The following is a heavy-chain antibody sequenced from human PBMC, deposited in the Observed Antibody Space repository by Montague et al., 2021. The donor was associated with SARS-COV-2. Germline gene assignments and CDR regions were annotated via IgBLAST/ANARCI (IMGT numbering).Heavy chain of an antibody. CDR1: GDSIRSYH. CDR3: TRDRGIAAADNYYYGMDV. D-gene: IGHD6-13*01. V-gene: IGHV4-59*13. Sequence: SETLSLTCTVSGDSIRSYHWTWIRQPPGKGLEWIGRISDSGRTIYNPSLKSRVTISVDTSKNQFFLNLRSMVAADTAIYYCTRDRGIAAADNYYYGMDVWGPGTTDTVSS. CDR2: ISDSGRT. J-gene: IGHJ6*02.